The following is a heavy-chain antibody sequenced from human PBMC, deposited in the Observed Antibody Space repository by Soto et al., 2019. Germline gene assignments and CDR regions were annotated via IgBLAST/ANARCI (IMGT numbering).Heavy chain of an antibody. CDR1: GDSIGTYY. J-gene: IGHJ5*02. Sequence: SETLSLTCTVSGDSIGTYYWSWLRRTPEKGLEWIGHIFYTGTTKYNPSLSSRVSLSVDTSKRRFSLRLSSMTAADTAVYYCARLGPYASETYSFKHNRFDPWGQGTLVTGSS. CDR3: ARLGPYASETYSFKHNRFDP. CDR2: IFYTGTT. V-gene: IGHV4-59*01. D-gene: IGHD2-2*01.